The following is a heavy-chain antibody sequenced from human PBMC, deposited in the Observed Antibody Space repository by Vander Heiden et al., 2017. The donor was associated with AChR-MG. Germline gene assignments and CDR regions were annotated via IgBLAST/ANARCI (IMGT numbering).Heavy chain of an antibody. CDR3: AKGYSSGWYGFWFDP. V-gene: IGHV3-23*01. CDR1: GFPFSGYA. J-gene: IGHJ5*02. Sequence: EVQLLESGGGLVQPGGSLSLSCAASGFPFSGYAMSWVRQAPGKGLEWVSAISGSGGSTYYADSVKGRFTISRDNSKNTLYLQMNSLRAEDTAVYYCAKGYSSGWYGFWFDPWGQGTLVTVSS. D-gene: IGHD6-19*01. CDR2: ISGSGGST.